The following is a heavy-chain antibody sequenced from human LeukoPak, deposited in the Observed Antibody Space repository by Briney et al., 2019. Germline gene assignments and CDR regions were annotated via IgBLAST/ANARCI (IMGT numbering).Heavy chain of an antibody. CDR1: GFTFSTYA. D-gene: IGHD5-18*01. J-gene: IGHJ3*02. V-gene: IGHV3-23*01. CDR3: GRDTVGYGGGFDI. Sequence: TGGSLRLSCAAYGFTFSTYAMTWVRQAPGKGLDWVSAISGGGSSTYYADSVKGRSTISRDNSKNTLYLQVNSLRPEDTAVYYCGRDTVGYGGGFDIWGQGTMVTVSS. CDR2: ISGGGSST.